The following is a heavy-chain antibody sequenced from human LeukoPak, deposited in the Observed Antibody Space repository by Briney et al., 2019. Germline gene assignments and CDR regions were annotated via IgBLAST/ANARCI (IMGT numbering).Heavy chain of an antibody. Sequence: PGGSLRLSCAASGFTFSSYSMNWVRQAPGKGLECVSSISDSSRYIFYAVSGKGRFTISRDNAKNSLYLQMNSLRAEETAVYYCAREVYCSHTTCYYFDYWGLGTLVTVS. D-gene: IGHD2/OR15-2a*01. V-gene: IGHV3-21*01. CDR2: ISDSSRYI. CDR1: GFTFSSYS. J-gene: IGHJ4*02. CDR3: AREVYCSHTTCYYFDY.